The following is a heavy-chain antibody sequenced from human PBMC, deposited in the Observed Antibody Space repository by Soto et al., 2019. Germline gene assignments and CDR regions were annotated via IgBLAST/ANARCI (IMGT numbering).Heavy chain of an antibody. D-gene: IGHD1-26*01. CDR3: ARKAGRLNLVGATISWFDP. J-gene: IGHJ5*02. CDR1: GGSFSGYY. CDR2: INHSGST. V-gene: IGHV4-34*01. Sequence: SETLSLTCAVYGGSFSGYYWRWIRQPPGKGLEWIGEINHSGSTNYNPSLKSRVTISVDTSKNQFSLKLSSVTAAATAVYYCARKAGRLNLVGATISWFDPWGQGTLVTVSS.